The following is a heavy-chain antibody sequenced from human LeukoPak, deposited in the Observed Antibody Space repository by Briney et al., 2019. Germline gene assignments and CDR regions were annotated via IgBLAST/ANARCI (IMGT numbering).Heavy chain of an antibody. CDR2: ISYDGSNK. D-gene: IGHD2-2*01. CDR1: GFTFSSYG. V-gene: IGHV3-30*18. Sequence: GRSLRLSCAASGFTFSSYGMHWVRQAPGKGLEWVAVISYDGSNKYYADSVKGRFTISRDNSKITLYLQMNSLRAEDTAVYYCAKLACSGTSCYPFDYWGQGTLVTVSS. CDR3: AKLACSGTSCYPFDY. J-gene: IGHJ4*02.